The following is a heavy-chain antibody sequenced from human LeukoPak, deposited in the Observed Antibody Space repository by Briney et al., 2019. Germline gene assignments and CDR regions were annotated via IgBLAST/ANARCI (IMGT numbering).Heavy chain of an antibody. CDR1: GVSVSTTH. CDR3: SEGYFEPFDH. J-gene: IGHJ4*02. D-gene: IGHD2/OR15-2a*01. V-gene: IGHV4-59*02. CDR2: LSYTGKT. Sequence: PSETLSLTCNVSGVSVSTTHWNWIRQRPGKGLEWIGCLSYTGKTDYNPSLKRRVSISLGSSNNHFSLKLTSVTAADTAVYYCSEGYFEPFDHWGQGIRVTVSS.